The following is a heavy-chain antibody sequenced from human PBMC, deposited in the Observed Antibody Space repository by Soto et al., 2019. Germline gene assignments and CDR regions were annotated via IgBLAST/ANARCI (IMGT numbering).Heavy chain of an antibody. CDR1: GFTFSIAW. Sequence: EVQLVESGGGLVKPGGSLRLSCAASGFTFSIAWMTSVRQSPGKGRQWVSRINSKKDGRTTDYTTPVKGRFTISRDYSKNTLYLQINSLKTEDTGVYYCTTEAVDAVDIWGHVTMVTV. J-gene: IGHJ3*02. V-gene: IGHV3-15*07. D-gene: IGHD6-19*01. CDR3: TTEAVDAVDI. CDR2: INSKKDGRTT.